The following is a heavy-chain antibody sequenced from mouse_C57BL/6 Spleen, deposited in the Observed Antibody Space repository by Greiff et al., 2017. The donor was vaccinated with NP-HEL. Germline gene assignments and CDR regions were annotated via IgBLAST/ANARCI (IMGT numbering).Heavy chain of an antibody. Sequence: QVQLQQPGAELVKPGASVKMSCKASGYTFTSYWITWVKQRPGQGLEWIGDIYPGSGSTNYNEKFKSKATLTVDTSSSTAYMQLSSLTSEDSAVYYCARRFLDYYGSSYGYFDYWGQGTTLTVSS. CDR1: GYTFTSYW. J-gene: IGHJ2*01. CDR3: ARRFLDYYGSSYGYFDY. V-gene: IGHV1-55*01. CDR2: IYPGSGST. D-gene: IGHD1-1*01.